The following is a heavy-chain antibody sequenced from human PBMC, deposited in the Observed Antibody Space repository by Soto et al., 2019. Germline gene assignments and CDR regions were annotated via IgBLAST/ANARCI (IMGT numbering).Heavy chain of an antibody. J-gene: IGHJ5*02. Sequence: VASVKVSCKASGGTFSSYAISWVRQAPGQGLEWMGGIIPIFGTANYAQKFQGRVTITADKSTSTAYMELSSLRSEDTAVYYCARGNVIVATMRICWFDPWGQGTLVTVSS. CDR3: ARGNVIVATMRICWFDP. CDR1: GGTFSSYA. V-gene: IGHV1-69*06. CDR2: IIPIFGTA. D-gene: IGHD5-12*01.